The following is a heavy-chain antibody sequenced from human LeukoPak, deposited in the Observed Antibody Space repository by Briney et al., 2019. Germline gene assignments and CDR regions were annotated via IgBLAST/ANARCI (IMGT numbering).Heavy chain of an antibody. V-gene: IGHV1-18*01. Sequence: ASVKVSCKASGYSFTSYGISWVRQAPGQGLEWMGWISAYNGNTNYAQKLQGRVTMTTDTSTSTAYMELRSLRSDDTAVYYCARADLGYYYMDVWGKGTTVTVSS. D-gene: IGHD3-16*01. J-gene: IGHJ6*03. CDR3: ARADLGYYYMDV. CDR1: GYSFTSYG. CDR2: ISAYNGNT.